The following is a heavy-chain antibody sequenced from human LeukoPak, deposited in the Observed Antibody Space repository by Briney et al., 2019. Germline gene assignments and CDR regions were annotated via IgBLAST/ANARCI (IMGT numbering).Heavy chain of an antibody. CDR3: AILRFLEWQGGYFDY. Sequence: GGSLRLSCAASGFTFSSYEMNWVRQAPGKGLEWVSYISSSSSTIYYADSVKGRFTISRDNAKNSLYLQMNSLRAEDTAVYYCAILRFLEWQGGYFDYWGQGTLVTVSS. V-gene: IGHV3-48*01. CDR1: GFTFSSYE. CDR2: ISSSSSTI. D-gene: IGHD3-3*01. J-gene: IGHJ4*02.